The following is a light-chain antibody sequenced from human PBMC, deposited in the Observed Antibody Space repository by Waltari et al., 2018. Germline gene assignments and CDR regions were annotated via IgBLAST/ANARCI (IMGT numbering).Light chain of an antibody. CDR1: NIESKS. CDR3: QVWDANTDPGV. Sequence: SYVLTQPPSVSVDPGKTASITCGGNNIESKSVHWYHQKPGQAPILVISYDSDRPSGIPERFSGSNSGNTATLTISRVEAGDEADYYCQVWDANTDPGVFGTGTEVTVL. J-gene: IGLJ1*01. CDR2: YDS. V-gene: IGLV3-21*04.